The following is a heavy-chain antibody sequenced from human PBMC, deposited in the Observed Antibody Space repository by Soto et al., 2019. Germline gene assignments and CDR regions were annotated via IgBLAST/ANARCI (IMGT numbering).Heavy chain of an antibody. CDR2: ISGSGSST. CDR1: GFTFSSYA. D-gene: IGHD6-19*01. Sequence: EVQLLESGGGLVQPGGSLRLSCAASGFTFSSYAMNWVRQAPGKGLEWVSVISGSGSSTYYADSGKGRFTISRDNSKNTLYLQMNSLRAEDTAVYYCASRSSGWDFDYWGQGTLVTVSS. J-gene: IGHJ4*02. CDR3: ASRSSGWDFDY. V-gene: IGHV3-23*01.